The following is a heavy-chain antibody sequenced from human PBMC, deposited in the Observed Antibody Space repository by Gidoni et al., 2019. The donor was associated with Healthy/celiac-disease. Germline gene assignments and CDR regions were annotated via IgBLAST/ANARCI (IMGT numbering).Heavy chain of an antibody. Sequence: QVQLVESGGGVVQPGRSLRLSCAASGFTFSSYAMHWVRQAPGKGLEWVAVISYDGSNKYYADSVKGRFTISRDNSKNTLYLQMNSLRAEDTAVYYCARDGGSSIDYWGQGTLVTVSS. J-gene: IGHJ4*02. CDR1: GFTFSSYA. V-gene: IGHV3-30*04. CDR2: ISYDGSNK. D-gene: IGHD1-26*01. CDR3: ARDGGSSIDY.